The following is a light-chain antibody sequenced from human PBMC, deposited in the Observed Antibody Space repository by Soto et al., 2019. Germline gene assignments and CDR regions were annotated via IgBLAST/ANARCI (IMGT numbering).Light chain of an antibody. J-gene: IGKJ5*01. Sequence: MNPTPLAVAVHQRTRATINCKSSQSVLYSSNNKNYLAWYQQKPGQPPKLLIYWASTRDSGVPDRFSGGGSGTDFTLTISSLQAADVAVYYCQQYYITPRTFCHVTRLEIK. CDR1: QSVLYSSNNKNY. CDR3: QQYYITPRT. CDR2: WAS. V-gene: IGKV4-1*01.